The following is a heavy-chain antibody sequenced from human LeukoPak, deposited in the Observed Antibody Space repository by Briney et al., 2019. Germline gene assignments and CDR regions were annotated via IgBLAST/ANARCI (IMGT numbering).Heavy chain of an antibody. CDR1: GFMFTTYA. V-gene: IGHV3-23*01. Sequence: GGSLTRSCAASGFMFTTYAMSWVRQAPGMGLEWVSAIGGDGGRTYYADSVNGRFTISRDNSKDTVFLQMNSLRAEDTAVYYCAKASSQGAVASPLDYWGQGTLVTVSS. CDR3: AKASSQGAVASPLDY. J-gene: IGHJ4*02. CDR2: IGGDGGRT. D-gene: IGHD6-19*01.